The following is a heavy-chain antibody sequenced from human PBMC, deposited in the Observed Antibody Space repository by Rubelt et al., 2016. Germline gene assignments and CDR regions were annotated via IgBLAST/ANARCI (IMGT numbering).Heavy chain of an antibody. CDR2: ISSSSSYT. CDR3: AREGGYYDTEGAFDI. Sequence: QVQLVESGGGVVQPGRSLRLSCAASGFTFSDYYMSWIRQAPGKGLEWVSYISSSSSYTNYADFVKGRFTISRDNAKNSLYLQMTRLRAEDTAVYYCAREGGYYDTEGAFDIWGQGTMVTVSS. J-gene: IGHJ3*02. CDR1: GFTFSDYY. D-gene: IGHD3-22*01. V-gene: IGHV3-11*05.